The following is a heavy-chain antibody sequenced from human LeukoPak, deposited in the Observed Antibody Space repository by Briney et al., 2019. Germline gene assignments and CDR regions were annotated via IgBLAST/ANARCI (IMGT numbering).Heavy chain of an antibody. J-gene: IGHJ3*02. CDR2: INTNTGNP. V-gene: IGHV7-4-1*02. D-gene: IGHD3-10*01. CDR3: ARDNYYGSGSYLDAFDI. CDR1: GYTFTSYA. Sequence: ASVKVSCKASGYTFTSYAMNWVRQAPGQGLEWMGWINTNTGNPTYAQGFTGRFVFSLDTSVSTAYLQISSLKAEDTAVYYCARDNYYGSGSYLDAFDIWGQGTMVTVSS.